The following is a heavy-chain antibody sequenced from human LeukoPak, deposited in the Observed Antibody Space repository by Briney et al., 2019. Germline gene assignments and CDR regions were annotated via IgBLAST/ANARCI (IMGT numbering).Heavy chain of an antibody. D-gene: IGHD6-13*01. CDR1: GFTFSSYA. J-gene: IGHJ6*02. CDR2: ISYDGSNK. Sequence: GRSLRLSCAASGFTFSSYAMHWVRQAPGKGLEWVAVISYDGSNKYYADSVKGRFTISRDNSKNTLYLQMNSLRAEDTAVYYCARDTPSSSWYGPGYYYYGMDVWGQGTTVTVSS. CDR3: ARDTPSSSWYGPGYYYYGMDV. V-gene: IGHV3-30-3*01.